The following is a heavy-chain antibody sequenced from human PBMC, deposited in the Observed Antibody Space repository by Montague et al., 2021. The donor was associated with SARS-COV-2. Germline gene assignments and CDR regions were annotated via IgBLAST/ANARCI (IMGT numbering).Heavy chain of an antibody. Sequence: SETLSLTCIVSGESIDRDTYYWGWIRQSPGKGLEWIGSLSSTGGASYNPSLRSRVTKSLDTSKNHFSLKVTSVTATDTAVYFCARPGGVSGGFYFDDWGQGTLVSVSS. V-gene: IGHV4-39*02. J-gene: IGHJ4*02. CDR2: LSSTGGA. CDR1: GESIDRDTYY. CDR3: ARPGGVSGGFYFDD. D-gene: IGHD3-16*01.